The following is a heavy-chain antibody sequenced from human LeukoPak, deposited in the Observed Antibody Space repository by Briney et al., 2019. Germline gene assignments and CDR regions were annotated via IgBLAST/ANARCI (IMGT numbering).Heavy chain of an antibody. CDR1: GFTFSSYG. D-gene: IGHD3-3*01. J-gene: IGHJ4*02. V-gene: IGHV3-30*02. CDR2: IRYDGSNK. Sequence: GGSLRLSCAGSGFTFSSYGMHWVRQAPGKGLEWVAFIRYDGSNKYYADSVKGRFTISRDNSKNTLYLQMNSLRAEDTAVYYCAKEVPYDFWSGYSHFDYWGQGTLVTVSS. CDR3: AKEVPYDFWSGYSHFDY.